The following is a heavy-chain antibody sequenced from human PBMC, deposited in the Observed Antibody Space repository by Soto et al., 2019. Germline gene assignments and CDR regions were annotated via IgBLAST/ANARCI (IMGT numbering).Heavy chain of an antibody. D-gene: IGHD3-3*01. V-gene: IGHV4-39*01. CDR2: IYYSGST. J-gene: IGHJ4*02. CDR1: GGSISSSSYY. Sequence: SETLSLTCTVSGGSISSSSYYWGWIRQPPGKGLEWIGSIYYSGSTYYNPSLKSRVTISVDTSKNQFSLKLSSVTAADTAVYYCARRDFWSGYSGGYFDYWGQGTLVTVSS. CDR3: ARRDFWSGYSGGYFDY.